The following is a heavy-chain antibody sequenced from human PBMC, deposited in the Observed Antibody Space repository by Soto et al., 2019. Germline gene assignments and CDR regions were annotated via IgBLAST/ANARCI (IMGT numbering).Heavy chain of an antibody. CDR2: ISAYNGNT. V-gene: IGHV1-18*04. D-gene: IGHD3-10*01. Sequence: GASVKGSCKASGYTFTSYGISWVRQAPGQGLEWMGWISAYNGNTNYAQKLQGRVTMTTDTSTSIAYMELRSLRSDDTAVYYCARAVVRGVNWFDPWRQGPLVTVSS. CDR3: ARAVVRGVNWFDP. J-gene: IGHJ5*02. CDR1: GYTFTSYG.